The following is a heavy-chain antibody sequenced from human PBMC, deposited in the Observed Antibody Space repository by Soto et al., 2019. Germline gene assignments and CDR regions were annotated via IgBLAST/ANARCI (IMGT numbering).Heavy chain of an antibody. CDR3: ARLPIAAAGYFDY. Sequence: ASVKVSCKVSGYAFTAYYLHWVRQAPGQGLEWMGIINPSGGSTSYAEKFQGRVTMTRDTSTSTVYMELSSLRSEDTAVYYCARLPIAAAGYFDYWGQGTLVTVSS. V-gene: IGHV1-46*03. CDR1: GYAFTAYY. D-gene: IGHD6-13*01. J-gene: IGHJ4*02. CDR2: INPSGGST.